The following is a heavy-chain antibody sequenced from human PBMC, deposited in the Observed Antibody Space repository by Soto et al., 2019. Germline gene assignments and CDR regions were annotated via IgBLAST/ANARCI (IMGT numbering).Heavy chain of an antibody. Sequence: SVKVSCKASGFTFTSSAVQWVRQARGQRLEWIGWIVVGSGNTNYAQKFQERVTITRDMSTSTAYMELSRLRPDDTAVYYCARGGGLRYSYAYSYYIDYWGQRTLVPVSS. CDR3: ARGGGLRYSYAYSYYIDY. CDR1: GFTFTSSA. CDR2: IVVGSGNT. J-gene: IGHJ4*02. V-gene: IGHV1-58*01. D-gene: IGHD5-18*01.